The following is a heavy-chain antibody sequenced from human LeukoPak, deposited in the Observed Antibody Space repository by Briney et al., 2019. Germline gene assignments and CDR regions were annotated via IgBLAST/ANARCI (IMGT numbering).Heavy chain of an antibody. CDR1: GGSVSSSSYH. CDR2: VFYSGST. J-gene: IGHJ4*02. D-gene: IGHD5-24*01. CDR3: AKDPRQGRDGSFGFFDY. V-gene: IGHV4-39*07. Sequence: SETLSLTCTVSGGSVSSSSYHWGWIRQPPGKGLEWIGSVFYSGSTYYNPSLKSRVTMSVDTSKNQFSLKLSSVTAADTAVYYCAKDPRQGRDGSFGFFDYWGQGTLVTVSS.